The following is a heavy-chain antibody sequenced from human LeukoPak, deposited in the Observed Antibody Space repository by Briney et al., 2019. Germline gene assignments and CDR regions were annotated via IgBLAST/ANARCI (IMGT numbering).Heavy chain of an antibody. CDR3: ATLAAAHTTPHFDY. CDR2: IYPADSNT. D-gene: IGHD6-13*01. Sequence: GESLKISCTASGYSFTSYWIGWVRQMGRTGLEWMGIIYPADSNTRYSPSFQGQVSISADKSFKTAYLQWSSLKASDTAMYYCATLAAAHTTPHFDYWGQGTLVTVSS. V-gene: IGHV5-51*01. CDR1: GYSFTSYW. J-gene: IGHJ4*02.